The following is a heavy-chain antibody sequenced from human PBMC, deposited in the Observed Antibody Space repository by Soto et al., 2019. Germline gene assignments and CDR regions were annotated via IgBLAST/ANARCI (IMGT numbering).Heavy chain of an antibody. J-gene: IGHJ4*02. Sequence: QVQLQESGPGLVKPSQTLSLTCTVSGGSISSGGYYWSWLRQHPGKGLEWIGYIYYSGSTYYNPSLTSRVTISVDTSKNQFSLKLSSVTAADTAVYYCARDVVEGSYYDSSWGQGTLVTVSS. CDR2: IYYSGST. CDR1: GGSISSGGYY. D-gene: IGHD3-22*01. V-gene: IGHV4-31*03. CDR3: ARDVVEGSYYDSS.